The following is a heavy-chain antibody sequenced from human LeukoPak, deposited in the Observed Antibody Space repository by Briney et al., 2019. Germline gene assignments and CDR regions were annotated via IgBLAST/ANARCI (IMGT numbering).Heavy chain of an antibody. CDR2: IYPGDSET. Sequence: GESLKISCKGSGYTFTSYWIGWVRQMPGKGLEWMGIIYPGDSETKYSPSFQGQVTISADKSISTAFLQWSSLKASDTAMYYCAREGYCSGGSCQYGMDVWGQGTTVTVSS. CDR3: AREGYCSGGSCQYGMDV. D-gene: IGHD2-15*01. V-gene: IGHV5-51*01. J-gene: IGHJ6*02. CDR1: GYTFTSYW.